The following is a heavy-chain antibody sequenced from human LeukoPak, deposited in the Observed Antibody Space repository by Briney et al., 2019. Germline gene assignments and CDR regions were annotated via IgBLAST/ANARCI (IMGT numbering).Heavy chain of an antibody. V-gene: IGHV3-7*04. D-gene: IGHD2-8*01. CDR3: ARGPYTNGHYFDY. J-gene: IGHJ4*02. Sequence: GGSLRLSCEASGFSFSNSWMSWVRQAPGKGLQWVADIKQDGSAKNYVDSVKGRFTISRDNAKSSLYLQMNSLRAEDTAVYYCARGPYTNGHYFDYWGQGTLATVSS. CDR2: IKQDGSAK. CDR1: GFSFSNSW.